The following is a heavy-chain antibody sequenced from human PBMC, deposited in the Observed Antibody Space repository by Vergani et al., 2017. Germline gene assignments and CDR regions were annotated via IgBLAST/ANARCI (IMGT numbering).Heavy chain of an antibody. V-gene: IGHV3-53*04. CDR1: GFTVSSNY. Sequence: EVQLVESGGGLVQPGGSLRLSCAASGFTVSSNYMSWVRQAPGKGLEWVSVIYSGGSTYYADSVKGRFTITRHNSKNTLYLQMNSLRAEDTAVYYCASSNCGCDCSVFGYWGQGTLVTVSS. CDR3: ASSNCGCDCSVFGY. CDR2: IYSGGST. D-gene: IGHD2-21*01. J-gene: IGHJ4*02.